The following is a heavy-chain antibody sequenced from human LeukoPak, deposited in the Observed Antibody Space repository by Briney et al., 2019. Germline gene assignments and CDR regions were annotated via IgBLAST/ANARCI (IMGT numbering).Heavy chain of an antibody. CDR3: ARAVWQWLPRFFDY. CDR1: GYTFTNYY. D-gene: IGHD6-19*01. CDR2: INPNGGST. J-gene: IGHJ4*02. Sequence: ASVKVSCKASGYTFTNYYIHWVRQAPGQGLEWMGIINPNGGSTSYAQRFQGRVTMTRDTSTSTVYMELSSLGSDDTAVYYCARAVWQWLPRFFDYWGQGTLVTVSS. V-gene: IGHV1-46*01.